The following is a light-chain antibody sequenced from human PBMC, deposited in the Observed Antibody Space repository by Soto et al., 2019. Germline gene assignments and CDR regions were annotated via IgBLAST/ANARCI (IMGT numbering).Light chain of an antibody. V-gene: IGKV3-20*01. Sequence: EIVWTQSPGTLSLSPGERATLSCRASQSVSSSYLAWYQQKPGQAPRLLIYGASSRATGIPDRFSGSGSGTDFTLTISRLEPEDLAVYFCQQYGKSPPNTFGQGTKVEL. CDR1: QSVSSSY. CDR3: QQYGKSPPNT. CDR2: GAS. J-gene: IGKJ2*01.